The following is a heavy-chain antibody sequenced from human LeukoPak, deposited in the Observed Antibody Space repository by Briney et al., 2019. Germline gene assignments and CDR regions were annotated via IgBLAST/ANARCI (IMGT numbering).Heavy chain of an antibody. J-gene: IGHJ4*02. CDR2: IYYSGST. CDR1: GASVRSGGYY. CDR3: ARRGGSGRSFDY. Sequence: SETLSLTCTVSGASVRSGGYYSSWLRQPPGKGLEWLGYIYYSGSTNYNPSLKSRVTISVDTSKNQFSLKVSSVTAADTAVYYCARRGGSGRSFDYWGQGTLVTVSS. V-gene: IGHV4-61*08. D-gene: IGHD3-10*01.